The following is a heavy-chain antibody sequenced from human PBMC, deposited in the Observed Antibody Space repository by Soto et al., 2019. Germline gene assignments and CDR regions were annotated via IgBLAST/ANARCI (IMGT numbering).Heavy chain of an antibody. CDR2: IYSGGST. V-gene: IGHV3-66*04. CDR1: GVTVSSNY. D-gene: IGHD5-18*01. Sequence: EVQLVESGGGLVQPGGSLRLSCAASGVTVSSNYMSWVRQAPGKGLEWVSVIYSGGSTYYADSVKGRFTISRDNSKNTLYLQMTSLRAEDTAVYYCARHGYTYGGGYFVYWGQGTLVTVSS. CDR3: ARHGYTYGGGYFVY. J-gene: IGHJ4*02.